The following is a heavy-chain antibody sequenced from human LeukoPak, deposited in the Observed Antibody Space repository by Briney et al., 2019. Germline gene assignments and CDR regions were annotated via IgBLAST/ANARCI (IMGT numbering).Heavy chain of an antibody. D-gene: IGHD2-15*01. V-gene: IGHV3-15*01. Sequence: PGGSLRLSCAASGFTFSKAWMSWVRQAPGKGLEWVGRIKSKTDGGTTDYAAPVKGRFTLSRDDSKNTLYLQMNSLKTEDTAVYYCTSVVVAATIDYWGQGTLVTVSS. CDR3: TSVVVAATIDY. CDR2: IKSKTDGGTT. J-gene: IGHJ4*02. CDR1: GFTFSKAW.